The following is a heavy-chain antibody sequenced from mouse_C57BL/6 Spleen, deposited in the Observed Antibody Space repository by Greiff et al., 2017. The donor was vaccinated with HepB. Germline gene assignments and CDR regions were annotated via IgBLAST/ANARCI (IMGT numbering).Heavy chain of an antibody. CDR1: GYTFKSYG. D-gene: IGHD4-1*01. J-gene: IGHJ4*01. Sequence: QVQLQQSGAELARPGASVKLSCKASGYTFKSYGISWVKQRTGQGLEWIGEIYPRSGNTYYNEKFKGKATLTADKSSSTAYMELRSLTSEDSAVYFCARILGLGDAMDYWGQGTSVTVSS. CDR3: ARILGLGDAMDY. V-gene: IGHV1-81*01. CDR2: IYPRSGNT.